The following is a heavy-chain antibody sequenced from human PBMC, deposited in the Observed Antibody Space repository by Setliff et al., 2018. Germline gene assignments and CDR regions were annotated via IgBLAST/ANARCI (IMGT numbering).Heavy chain of an antibody. J-gene: IGHJ3*02. CDR2: ISASNGNT. CDR1: GYTFTNYG. CDR3: ARDSPTVVTHIRAFDI. V-gene: IGHV1-18*01. D-gene: IGHD4-17*01. Sequence: GPSVKVSCKASGYTFTNYGISWVRQAPGQGLEWMGWISASNGNTNSAQKLQGRVTMTTDTSTSTAYMELRSLRSDDTAVYYCARDSPTVVTHIRAFDIWGQGTMVTVSS.